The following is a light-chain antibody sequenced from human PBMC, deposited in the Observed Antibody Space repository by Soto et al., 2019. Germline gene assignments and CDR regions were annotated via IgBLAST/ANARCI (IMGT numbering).Light chain of an antibody. CDR1: QSVGSN. Sequence: EIVMTQSPVTLSVSPGERATLSCRASQSVGSNLAWYQQRPGQAHRLLIYGASTRATGIPARFSGSGSGTEFTLTISSLQSEDFAVYYCQHHENWPYTFGQGTNLEIK. V-gene: IGKV3-15*01. J-gene: IGKJ2*01. CDR2: GAS. CDR3: QHHENWPYT.